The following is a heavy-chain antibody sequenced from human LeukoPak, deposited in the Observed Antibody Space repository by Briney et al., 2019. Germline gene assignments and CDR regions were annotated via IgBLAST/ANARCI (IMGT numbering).Heavy chain of an antibody. CDR2: IYSGGST. Sequence: GGSLRLSCAASGFTVSRNYMSWVSQAPGKWLEWVSVIYSGGSTYYADSVKGRFTISRDNSKNTLYLQMNSLRAEDTAVYYCAREVAAYCGGDCWDYYYYYMDVRGKGTTVTISS. CDR3: AREVAAYCGGDCWDYYYYYMDV. V-gene: IGHV3-53*01. J-gene: IGHJ6*03. D-gene: IGHD2-21*02. CDR1: GFTVSRNY.